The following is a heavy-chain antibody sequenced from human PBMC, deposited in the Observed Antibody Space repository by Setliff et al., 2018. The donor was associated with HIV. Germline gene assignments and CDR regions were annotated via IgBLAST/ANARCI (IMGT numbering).Heavy chain of an antibody. CDR2: IYYKGKT. D-gene: IGHD6-13*01. CDR3: AREAQYSSSWSGRRVTWFDS. V-gene: IGHV4-59*12. J-gene: IGHJ5*01. Sequence: PSETLSLTCSVSGGSISSFYWTWVRQPPGKWLEWVGRIYYKGKTDYNPSRKSRLIISIDRSNNQFSLRLSSVTAADTAVYYCAREAQYSSSWSGRRVTWFDSWGQGILVTVSS. CDR1: GGSISSFY.